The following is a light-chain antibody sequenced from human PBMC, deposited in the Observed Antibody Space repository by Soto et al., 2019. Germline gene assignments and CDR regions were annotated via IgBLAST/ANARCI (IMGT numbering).Light chain of an antibody. Sequence: DIQITQSPSSLSASVGDRVTITCRASQSISSNLNWYQQKPGKAPKLLIYTAASLQSGVPSRFSGSGSGTDFTLTIASLQLEDFATYYCQQSNSLPPTFGQGTKVEIK. CDR3: QQSNSLPPT. CDR1: QSISSN. J-gene: IGKJ1*01. V-gene: IGKV1-39*01. CDR2: TAA.